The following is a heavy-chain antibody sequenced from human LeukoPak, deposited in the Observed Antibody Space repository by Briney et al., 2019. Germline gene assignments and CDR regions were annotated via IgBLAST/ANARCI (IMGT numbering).Heavy chain of an antibody. D-gene: IGHD3-22*01. J-gene: IGHJ3*02. CDR1: GGSISSYY. V-gene: IGHV4-59*12. Sequence: SETLSLTCTVSGGSISSYYWSWFRQPPGKGREGIGYIYYSGSTNYNPPLKSRVTISVDRSKNQFSLKLSSVTAADTAVYYCARDHTIYDSSGQISQLGAFDIWGRGTMVTVSS. CDR2: IYYSGST. CDR3: ARDHTIYDSSGQISQLGAFDI.